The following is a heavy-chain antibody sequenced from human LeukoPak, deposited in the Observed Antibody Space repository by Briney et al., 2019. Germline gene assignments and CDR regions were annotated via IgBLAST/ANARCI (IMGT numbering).Heavy chain of an antibody. CDR3: ATGDSYAMDV. J-gene: IGHJ6*02. Sequence: ASVKVSCNASGDTFTSSAIHWVRQAPGQRLEWMGWINGGNGNAKYSQEFQGRVTITRDTSANTAYMELSSLRYEDMALYYCATGDSYAMDVWGQGTTVTVAS. D-gene: IGHD2-21*01. CDR2: INGGNGNA. CDR1: GDTFTSSA. V-gene: IGHV1-3*03.